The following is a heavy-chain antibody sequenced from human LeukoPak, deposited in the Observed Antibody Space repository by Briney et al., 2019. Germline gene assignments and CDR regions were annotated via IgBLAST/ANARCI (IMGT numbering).Heavy chain of an antibody. CDR1: GFTFSTYA. D-gene: IGHD2-21*01. Sequence: PGGSLRLSCAASGFTFSTYAVNWVRQAPGKGLEWVSYISSSGSTIYYADSVKGRFTISRDNAKNSLYLQMNSLRAEDTAVYYCARAGVGVFDYWGQGTLVTVSS. J-gene: IGHJ4*02. CDR2: ISSSGSTI. CDR3: ARAGVGVFDY. V-gene: IGHV3-48*04.